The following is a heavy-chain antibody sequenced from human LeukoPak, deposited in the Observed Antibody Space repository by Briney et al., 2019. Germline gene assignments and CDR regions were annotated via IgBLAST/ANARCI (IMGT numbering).Heavy chain of an antibody. CDR3: ATIKRGNIFGYFDF. Sequence: SETLSLTCTVSGGSIRSYYWSWIRQPPGKGLEWIGYMLDTVTTKDNPSLKSRFTLSADTSKNQFSLRLTSVTAADTAVYYCATIKRGNIFGYFDFWGQGIPVTVSS. V-gene: IGHV4-4*09. J-gene: IGHJ4*02. CDR1: GGSIRSYY. CDR2: MLDTVTT. D-gene: IGHD5-18*01.